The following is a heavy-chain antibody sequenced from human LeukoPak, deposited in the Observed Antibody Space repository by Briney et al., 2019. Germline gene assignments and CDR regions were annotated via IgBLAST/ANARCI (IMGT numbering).Heavy chain of an antibody. CDR2: INHSGST. Sequence: SETLSLTCAVYGGSFSGYYWSWIRRPPGKGLEWIGEINHSGSTNYNPSLKSRVTISVGTSKNQFSLKLSSVTAADTAVYYCARNKIAVAGTPYYYYGMDVWGQGTTVTVSS. V-gene: IGHV4-34*01. J-gene: IGHJ6*02. CDR3: ARNKIAVAGTPYYYYGMDV. D-gene: IGHD6-19*01. CDR1: GGSFSGYY.